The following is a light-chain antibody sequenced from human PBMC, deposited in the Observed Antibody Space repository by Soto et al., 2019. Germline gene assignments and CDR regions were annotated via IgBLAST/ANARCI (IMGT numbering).Light chain of an antibody. Sequence: DIQVAPSPFTLSASVGDRVALTCRASQSISSWLAWYQQKPGKAPKLLIYDASSLESGVPSRFSGSGSGTEFTLTISSLQPDDFATYYCQQYNSYSATFGQGTKVDIK. CDR1: QSISSW. CDR2: DAS. CDR3: QQYNSYSAT. J-gene: IGKJ1*01. V-gene: IGKV1-5*01.